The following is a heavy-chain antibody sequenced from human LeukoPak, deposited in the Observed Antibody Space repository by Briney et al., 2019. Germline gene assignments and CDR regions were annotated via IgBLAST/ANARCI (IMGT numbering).Heavy chain of an antibody. J-gene: IGHJ4*02. Sequence: GGSLTLSCAASGFTFDDYGMSWVRQPPGKGLEWVFLINWKGAGTAHTDSVKGRFTISRDNATNSLYLQMNSLRVEDTAVYYGTSDTVDTSLWIDYWGLGTLVTVSS. CDR3: TSDTVDTSLWIDY. D-gene: IGHD5-18*01. V-gene: IGHV3-20*04. CDR2: INWKGAGT. CDR1: GFTFDDYG.